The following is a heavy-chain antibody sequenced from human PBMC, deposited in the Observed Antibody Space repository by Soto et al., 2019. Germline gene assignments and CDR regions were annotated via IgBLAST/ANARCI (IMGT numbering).Heavy chain of an antibody. CDR3: ARKSTVNPTRPYWYFDL. Sequence: VELVESGGGLVHPGASLRLSCATSGLTFSSHAMSWVHQAPGRGLEWVSTVSGAGDYTYYADSVKGRFTISRDNSKSTAYLQMSNLRAEDSAVYYCARKSTVNPTRPYWYFDLWGRGSLVSVSS. D-gene: IGHD4-4*01. J-gene: IGHJ2*01. V-gene: IGHV3-23*04. CDR2: VSGAGDYT. CDR1: GLTFSSHA.